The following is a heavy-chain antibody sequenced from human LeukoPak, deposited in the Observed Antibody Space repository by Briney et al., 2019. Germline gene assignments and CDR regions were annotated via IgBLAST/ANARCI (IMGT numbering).Heavy chain of an antibody. CDR2: IIPIFGTA. V-gene: IGHV1-69*05. J-gene: IGHJ4*02. CDR3: ARDHPEGLDY. D-gene: IGHD1-14*01. CDR1: GGTFSSYA. Sequence: SVKVSCKASGGTFSSYAISWVRQAPGQGLEWMGGIIPIFGTANYAQEFQGRVTITRDTSASTAYMELSSLRSEDMAVYYCARDHPEGLDYWGQGTLVTVSS.